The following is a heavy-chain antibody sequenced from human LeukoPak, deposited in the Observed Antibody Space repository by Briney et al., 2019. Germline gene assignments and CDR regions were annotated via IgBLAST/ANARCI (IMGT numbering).Heavy chain of an antibody. CDR1: GYTFTGYY. V-gene: IGHV1-2*02. J-gene: IGHJ5*02. D-gene: IGHD2-2*02. CDR3: ARVSPSTGASCSTFDP. CDR2: INPNSGGT. Sequence: ASVKASCKASGYTFTGYYMHWVRQAPGQGLEWMGWINPNSGGTNYAQKFQGRVTMTRDTSISTAYMELSRLRSDDTAVYYCARVSPSTGASCSTFDPWGQGTLVTVSS.